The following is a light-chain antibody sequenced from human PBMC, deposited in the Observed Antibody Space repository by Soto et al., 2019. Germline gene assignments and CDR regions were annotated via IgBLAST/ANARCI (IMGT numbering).Light chain of an antibody. CDR3: QQYGSSKYS. Sequence: DTVLTQSPDTLSLSPRERATLSCRASQSVSSSFLAWYQQKPGQAPRLLIYGTSTRATGIPDRFSGSGSGTDFTLNISRLEPEDFAVYYCQQYGSSKYSFGQGTKLEIK. J-gene: IGKJ2*03. CDR1: QSVSSSF. V-gene: IGKV3-20*01. CDR2: GTS.